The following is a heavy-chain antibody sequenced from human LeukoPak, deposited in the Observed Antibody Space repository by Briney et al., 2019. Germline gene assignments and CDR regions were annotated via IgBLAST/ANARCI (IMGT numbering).Heavy chain of an antibody. D-gene: IGHD2-8*01. CDR1: GFTFSNYW. CDR3: ARLYEVTGILYYTTAGTFDI. J-gene: IGHJ3*02. V-gene: IGHV3-7*01. Sequence: GGSLRLSCAASGFTFSNYWMGWVRQAPGKRPEWVANMNIDGSEKYYADSVKGRFTISRDNAKNSLCLQMNNLRAEDTAVYYCARLYEVTGILYYTTAGTFDIWGQGTMVTVSS. CDR2: MNIDGSEK.